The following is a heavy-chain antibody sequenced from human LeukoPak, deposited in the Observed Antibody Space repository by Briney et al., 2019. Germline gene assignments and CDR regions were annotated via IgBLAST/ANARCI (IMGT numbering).Heavy chain of an antibody. CDR3: ARSYGGSGYSD. CDR2: ITNSSRYM. Sequence: GGSLRLSCAASGFIFSKYIMNWVRQAPGKGLEWVSSITNSSRYMYYADSVKGRFTISRDNAKNSLYLQMNSLRAEDTAVYYCARSYGGSGYSDWGQGTLVTVSS. D-gene: IGHD3-3*01. CDR1: GFIFSKYI. V-gene: IGHV3-21*01. J-gene: IGHJ4*02.